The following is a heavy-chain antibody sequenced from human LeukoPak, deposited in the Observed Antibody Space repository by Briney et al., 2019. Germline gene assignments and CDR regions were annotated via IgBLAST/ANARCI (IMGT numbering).Heavy chain of an antibody. CDR2: INPSGGST. J-gene: IGHJ4*02. V-gene: IGHV1-46*03. D-gene: IGHD4-23*01. CDR1: GYTFTSYY. Sequence: GASVKVSCKASGYTFTSYYMHWVRQAPGQGLEWMGIINPSGGSTSYAQEFQGRVTMTRDTSTSTVYMELSSLRSEDTAVYYCAKAYGGNSDFYYWGQGTLVTVSS. CDR3: AKAYGGNSDFYY.